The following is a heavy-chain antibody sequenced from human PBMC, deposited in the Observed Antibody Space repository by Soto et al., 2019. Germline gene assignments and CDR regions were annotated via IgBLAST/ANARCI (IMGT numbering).Heavy chain of an antibody. CDR3: ARDLDGSGSYYTDY. Sequence: ASVKVSCKAAGYLFISYGISWVRQAPGQGLEWMGRISAYNGNTNYAQNLQGRVTMTTDTSTSTAYMELRSLRSDDTAVYYCARDLDGSGSYYTDYWGPGTLVTVSS. V-gene: IGHV1-18*01. D-gene: IGHD3-10*01. CDR1: GYLFISYG. J-gene: IGHJ4*02. CDR2: ISAYNGNT.